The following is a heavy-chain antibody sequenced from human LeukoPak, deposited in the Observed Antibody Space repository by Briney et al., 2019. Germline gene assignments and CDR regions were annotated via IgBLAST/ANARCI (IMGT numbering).Heavy chain of an antibody. Sequence: GGSLRLSCTASGFTFRSYWMTWVRQAPGRGLEWVSYISSTSSTIYYADSVKGRFTISRDNAKKSLYLQMNSLRAEDTAVYYCARDRSEQQLVYYFDYWGQGTLLTVSS. D-gene: IGHD6-13*01. CDR1: GFTFRSYW. CDR2: ISSTSSTI. V-gene: IGHV3-48*01. CDR3: ARDRSEQQLVYYFDY. J-gene: IGHJ4*02.